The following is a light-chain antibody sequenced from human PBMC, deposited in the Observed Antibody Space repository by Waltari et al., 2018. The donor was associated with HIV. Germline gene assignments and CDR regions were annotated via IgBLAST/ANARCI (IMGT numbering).Light chain of an antibody. V-gene: IGKV1-5*03. CDR2: KAS. CDR1: QSIRSW. CDR3: QQYNSYSLT. J-gene: IGKJ4*01. Sequence: DIQMTQSPSTLSASVGDRVTITCRASQSIRSWLAWYQQKPGKAPNLLIYKASSLESGVPSRFSGSGSGTEFTLTISSLQPDDFATYYCQQYNSYSLTFGGGTKVEIK.